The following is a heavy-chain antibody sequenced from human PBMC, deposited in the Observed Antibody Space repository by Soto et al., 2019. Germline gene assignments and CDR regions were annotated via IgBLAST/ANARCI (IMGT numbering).Heavy chain of an antibody. Sequence: PGGSLRLSCAASGFTVSSKYMSWVRQAPGKGLEWASVIYSDGSTYYADSVKGRFTISRDNSKNTLYLQMNSLRAEDTAVYYCATERGPTYYFDYWGQGTLVTVSS. J-gene: IGHJ4*02. V-gene: IGHV3-53*01. CDR1: GFTVSSKY. CDR3: ATERGPTYYFDY. CDR2: IYSDGST. D-gene: IGHD2-21*01.